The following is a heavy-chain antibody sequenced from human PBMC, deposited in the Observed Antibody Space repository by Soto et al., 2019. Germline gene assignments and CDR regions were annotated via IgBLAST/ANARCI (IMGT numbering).Heavy chain of an antibody. CDR1: GGSISGFY. D-gene: IGHD3-22*01. CDR2: VYSSGNA. V-gene: IGHV4-59*01. Sequence: SETLSLTCTVSGGSISGFYWSWIRQSPGKGLEWLGYVYSSGNANHNTSLNNRATISIDASKNQFSLKLNYVTTADTAVYYCARSDYYDSGGYYRRTSFDYWGQGTPVTVSS. J-gene: IGHJ4*02. CDR3: ARSDYYDSGGYYRRTSFDY.